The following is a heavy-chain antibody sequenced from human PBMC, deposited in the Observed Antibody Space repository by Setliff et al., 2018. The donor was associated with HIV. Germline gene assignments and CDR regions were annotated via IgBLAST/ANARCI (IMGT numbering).Heavy chain of an antibody. CDR3: TMDLPGGVSDCFDS. CDR1: GGSISSHY. D-gene: IGHD2-8*02. CDR2: IYYSGST. V-gene: IGHV4-59*11. Sequence: LSLTCTVSGGSISSHYWSWIRQPPGKGLEWIGYIYYSGSTNYNPSLKSRVTISVDTSKNQFSLKLSSVTAADTAVYYCTMDLPGGVSDCFDSWGQGTLVTVSS. J-gene: IGHJ4*02.